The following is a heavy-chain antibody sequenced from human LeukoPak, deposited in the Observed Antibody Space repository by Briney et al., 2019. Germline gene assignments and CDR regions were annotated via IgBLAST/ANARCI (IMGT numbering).Heavy chain of an antibody. Sequence: ASVRVSCKASGYSFSEFYIHWIRLAPGQGLEWMGWIDPNSGGSHHAPKFQGRATLTGDTSTRTVHVDLTWLTSADTAIYYCTRSRTPFYYYGMDVWGQGTSVTVSS. J-gene: IGHJ6*02. D-gene: IGHD1-1*01. V-gene: IGHV1-2*02. CDR2: IDPNSGGS. CDR1: GYSFSEFY. CDR3: TRSRTPFYYYGMDV.